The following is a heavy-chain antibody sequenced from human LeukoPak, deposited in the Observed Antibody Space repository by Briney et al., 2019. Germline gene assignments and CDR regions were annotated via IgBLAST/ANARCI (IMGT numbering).Heavy chain of an antibody. CDR2: IKQDGSEK. J-gene: IGHJ3*02. CDR3: AREFPTYCTNGVCYGGGAFDI. V-gene: IGHV3-7*01. Sequence: GGSLRLSCAASGFTFSSYWMSWVRQAPGKGLEWVANIKQDGSEKYYVDSVKGRFTISRDNAKNSLYLQMNSLRAEDTAVYYCAREFPTYCTNGVCYGGGAFDIWGQGTMVTVSS. CDR1: GFTFSSYW. D-gene: IGHD2-8*01.